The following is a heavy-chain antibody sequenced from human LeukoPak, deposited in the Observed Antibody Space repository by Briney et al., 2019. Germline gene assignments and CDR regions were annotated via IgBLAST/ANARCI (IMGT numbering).Heavy chain of an antibody. D-gene: IGHD5-12*01. J-gene: IGHJ6*03. V-gene: IGHV3-30*04. CDR2: ISFDGSNK. CDR3: ARGSRTIVTTKFARGHYMDV. Sequence: GGSLRLSCAASGFTFSSYAMHWVRQAPGKGLEWVAVISFDGSNKYNADSVKGRFTISRDNSKNTLYLQMNSLRAEDTAVYYSARGSRTIVTTKFARGHYMDVWGKGTTVTVSS. CDR1: GFTFSSYA.